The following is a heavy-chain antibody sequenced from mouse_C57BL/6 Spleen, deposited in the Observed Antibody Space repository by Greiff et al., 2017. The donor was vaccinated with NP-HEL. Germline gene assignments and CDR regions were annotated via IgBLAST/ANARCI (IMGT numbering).Heavy chain of an antibody. CDR3: ARARVTTGLDAMDY. J-gene: IGHJ4*01. Sequence: VQLQQSGAELARPGASVKLSCKASGYTFTSYGISWVKQRTGQGLEWIGEIYPRSGNTYYNEKFKGKATLTADKSSSTASMELRSLTSEDSAVYFCARARVTTGLDAMDYWGQGTSVTVSS. D-gene: IGHD1-1*01. V-gene: IGHV1-81*01. CDR2: IYPRSGNT. CDR1: GYTFTSYG.